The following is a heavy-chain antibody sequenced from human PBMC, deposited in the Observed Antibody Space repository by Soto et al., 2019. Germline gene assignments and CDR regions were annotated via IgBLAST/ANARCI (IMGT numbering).Heavy chain of an antibody. CDR2: INAGNGNT. D-gene: IGHD4-17*01. J-gene: IGHJ4*02. CDR3: ARGGSRYDYGDYGVFDY. Sequence: QVQLVQSGAEEKKPGASVKVSCKASGYTFTSYAMHWVRQAPGQRLEWMGWINAGNGNTKYSQKFQGRVTITRDTAASTADMELSSLRSEDTAVYYCARGGSRYDYGDYGVFDYWGQGTLVTASS. CDR1: GYTFTSYA. V-gene: IGHV1-3*05.